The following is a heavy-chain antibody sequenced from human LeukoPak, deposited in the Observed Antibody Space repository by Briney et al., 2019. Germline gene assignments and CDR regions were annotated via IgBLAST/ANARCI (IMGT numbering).Heavy chain of an antibody. CDR2: ISYDGSNK. Sequence: PGGSRRLSSAASGFTFSSYGMHWVRQPPGKGLEWVAVISYDGSNKYYADSVKGRFTISRDNSKNTLYLQMNSLRAEDTAVYYCGKDRERGYSYGYGGGIDYWGQGTLVTVSS. D-gene: IGHD5-18*01. CDR1: GFTFSSYG. V-gene: IGHV3-30*18. CDR3: GKDRERGYSYGYGGGIDY. J-gene: IGHJ4*02.